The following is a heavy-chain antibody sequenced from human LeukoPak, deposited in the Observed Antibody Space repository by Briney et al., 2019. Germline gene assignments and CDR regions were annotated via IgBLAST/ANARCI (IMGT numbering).Heavy chain of an antibody. CDR2: ISSSSSYI. CDR1: GFTFSSYS. V-gene: IGHV3-21*01. J-gene: IGHJ4*02. D-gene: IGHD3-22*01. CDR3: ARGNYYDSSGYFPFNY. Sequence: GGSLRLSCAASGFTFSSYSMNWVRQAPGKGLEWVSSISSSSSYIYYADSVEGRFTISRDNAKNSLYLQMNSLRAEDTAVYYCARGNYYDSSGYFPFNYWGQGTLVTVSS.